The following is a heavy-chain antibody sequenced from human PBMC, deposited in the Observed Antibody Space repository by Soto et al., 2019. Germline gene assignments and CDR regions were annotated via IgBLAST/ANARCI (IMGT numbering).Heavy chain of an antibody. D-gene: IGHD6-19*01. CDR2: INHSGST. Sequence: SETLSLTCAVYGGSFSGYYWSWICQPPGKGLEWIGEINHSGSTNYNPSLKSRVTISVDTSKNQFSLKLSSVTAADTAVYYCARWSAVAGSTVFDYWGQGTLVTVSS. CDR1: GGSFSGYY. CDR3: ARWSAVAGSTVFDY. J-gene: IGHJ4*02. V-gene: IGHV4-34*01.